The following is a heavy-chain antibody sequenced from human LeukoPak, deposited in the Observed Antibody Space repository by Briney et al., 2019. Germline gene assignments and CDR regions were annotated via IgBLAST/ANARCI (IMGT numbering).Heavy chain of an antibody. CDR1: GYTFTGYY. D-gene: IGHD6-19*01. Sequence: ASVKVSRKASGYTFTGYYMHWVRQAPGQGLEWMGWINPNSGGTNYAQKFQGRVTMTRDTSISTAYMELSRLRSDDTAVYYCARDIAVAGTIWFDPWGQGTLVTVSS. CDR3: ARDIAVAGTIWFDP. CDR2: INPNSGGT. J-gene: IGHJ5*02. V-gene: IGHV1-2*02.